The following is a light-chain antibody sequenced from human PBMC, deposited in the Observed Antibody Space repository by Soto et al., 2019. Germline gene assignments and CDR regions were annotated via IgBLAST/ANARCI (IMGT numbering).Light chain of an antibody. V-gene: IGKV3-15*01. Sequence: EIEMTQSQATLSVSPGEGVTLSCRASQRVRSNLAWYQQKPGQAPRPLVYGASTRATGVPARFSGGGSGSECTLAISSLQSEDFAVYYCQQYNNWPRTFGQGTKVEIK. CDR1: QRVRSN. J-gene: IGKJ1*01. CDR3: QQYNNWPRT. CDR2: GAS.